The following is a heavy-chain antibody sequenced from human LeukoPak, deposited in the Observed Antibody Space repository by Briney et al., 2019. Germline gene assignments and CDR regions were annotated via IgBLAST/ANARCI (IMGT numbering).Heavy chain of an antibody. V-gene: IGHV3-30*18. Sequence: GGSLRLSCAASGFTFSSYGMHWVRQAPGKGLEWVAVISYDGSNKYYADSVKGRFTISRDNSKNTLYLQMNSLRAEDTAVYYCAKGTYYYDSSGYPHWGQGTLVTVSS. CDR2: ISYDGSNK. CDR1: GFTFSSYG. J-gene: IGHJ4*02. CDR3: AKGTYYYDSSGYPH. D-gene: IGHD3-22*01.